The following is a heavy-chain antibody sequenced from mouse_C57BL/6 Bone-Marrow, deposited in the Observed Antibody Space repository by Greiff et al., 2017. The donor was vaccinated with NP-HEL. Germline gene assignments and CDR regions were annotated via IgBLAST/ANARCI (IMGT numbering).Heavy chain of an antibody. V-gene: IGHV1-55*01. CDR3: ARFPFYYGSSCYAMDY. CDR1: GYTFTSYW. Sequence: QVQLKQPGAELVKPGASVKMSCKASGYTFTSYWITWVKQRPGQGLEWIGDIYPGSGGTNYNEKFKSKATLTVDTSSSTAYMQLSSLTSEDSAVYYCARFPFYYGSSCYAMDYWGQGTSVTVSS. J-gene: IGHJ4*01. D-gene: IGHD1-1*01. CDR2: IYPGSGGT.